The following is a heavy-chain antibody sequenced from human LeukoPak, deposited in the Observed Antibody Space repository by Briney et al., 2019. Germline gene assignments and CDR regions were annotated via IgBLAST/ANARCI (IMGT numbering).Heavy chain of an antibody. V-gene: IGHV3-33*01. CDR2: IWYDGSNI. CDR3: ARARNDYDSNGFSLLDY. J-gene: IGHJ4*02. CDR1: GISFSSHG. Sequence: GGSLRLSCAAPGISFSSHGMHWVRQAPGKGLEWVAVIWYDGSNIYYADSVKGRFTISRDNSKNTLYLQMNSLRAEDTALYYCARARNDYDSNGFSLLDYWGQGTLVTVSS. D-gene: IGHD3-22*01.